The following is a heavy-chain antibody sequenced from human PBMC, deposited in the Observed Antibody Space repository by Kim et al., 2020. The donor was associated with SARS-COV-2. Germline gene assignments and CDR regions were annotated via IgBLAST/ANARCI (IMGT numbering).Heavy chain of an antibody. D-gene: IGHD5-18*01. CDR3: GRGGTAMVRSYFDY. Sequence: NPSLKMRVTISVDTSKNQFSLKLSSVTAADTAVYYCGRGGTAMVRSYFDYWGQGTLVTVSS. J-gene: IGHJ4*02. V-gene: IGHV4-39*07.